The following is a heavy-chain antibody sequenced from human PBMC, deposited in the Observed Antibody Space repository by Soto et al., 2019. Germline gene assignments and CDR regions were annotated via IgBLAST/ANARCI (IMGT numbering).Heavy chain of an antibody. CDR1: GYAFTTYG. J-gene: IGHJ4*02. D-gene: IGHD1-1*01. Sequence: QVHLVQSGAEVKKPGASVKVSCKGSGYAFTTYGITWVRQAPGQGLEWMGWISAHNANTNYAQKPQGRVTVTRDTSTSTAYMELRSLRSDDTAVYYCARGRYGDYWGQGALVTVSS. CDR3: ARGRYGDY. V-gene: IGHV1-18*01. CDR2: ISAHNANT.